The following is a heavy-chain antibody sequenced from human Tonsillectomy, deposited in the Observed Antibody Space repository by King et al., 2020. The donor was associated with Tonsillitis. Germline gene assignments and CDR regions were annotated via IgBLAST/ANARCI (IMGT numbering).Heavy chain of an antibody. Sequence: QLVQTGGGVVQPGRSLRLSCAASGFIFSSFGIHWVRQAPGKGLEWVAVMSYDGSNKFYADSVKGRFTISRDNSKNTLYLHMNSLRAEDTAVYYCAKEGGGLKSGYDFDYYYAMDVWGQGTTVTVSS. CDR3: AKEGGGLKSGYDFDYYYAMDV. CDR1: GFIFSSFG. V-gene: IGHV3-30*18. J-gene: IGHJ6*02. D-gene: IGHD5-12*01. CDR2: MSYDGSNK.